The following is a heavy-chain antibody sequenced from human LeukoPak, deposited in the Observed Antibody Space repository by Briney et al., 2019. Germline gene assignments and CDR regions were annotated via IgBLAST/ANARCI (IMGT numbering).Heavy chain of an antibody. J-gene: IGHJ6*02. D-gene: IGHD6-19*01. CDR2: ISYDGSNK. V-gene: IGHV3-30*18. Sequence: PGRSLRLSCAASGFTFSGYGMHWVRQAPGKGLEWVAVISYDGSNKDYGDSVKGRFTISRDNSKNTLDLQMNSLRTEDTAVYYCAKEEKWLADYYGLDVWGQGTTVTVSS. CDR3: AKEEKWLADYYGLDV. CDR1: GFTFSGYG.